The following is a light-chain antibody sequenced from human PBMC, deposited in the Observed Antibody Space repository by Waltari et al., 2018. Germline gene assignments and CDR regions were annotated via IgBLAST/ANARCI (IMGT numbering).Light chain of an antibody. CDR1: SSNIGAGYD. Sequence: QSGLTQPPSVSGAPGQTISISCTGSSSNIGAGYDIFWYQHFPGAAPNLLIYGRNKRPCGGPGRFSGSQSGTSASLAITGLQAEDEADYYCQSYDPSRSEVVFGGGTKLTVL. CDR3: QSYDPSRSEVV. J-gene: IGLJ2*01. CDR2: GRN. V-gene: IGLV1-40*01.